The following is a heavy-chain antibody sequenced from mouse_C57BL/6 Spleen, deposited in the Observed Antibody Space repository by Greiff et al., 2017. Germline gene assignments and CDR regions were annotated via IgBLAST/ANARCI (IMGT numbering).Heavy chain of an antibody. CDR3: ARSYYYGSLYFDY. Sequence: VKLQQPGAELVKPGASVKLSCKASGYTFTSYWMHWVKQRPGQGLEWIGMIHPNSGSTNYNEKFKSKATLTVDKSSSTAYMQLSSLTSEDSAVYYCARSYYYGSLYFDYWGQGTTLTVSS. V-gene: IGHV1-64*01. J-gene: IGHJ2*01. CDR2: IHPNSGST. CDR1: GYTFTSYW. D-gene: IGHD1-1*01.